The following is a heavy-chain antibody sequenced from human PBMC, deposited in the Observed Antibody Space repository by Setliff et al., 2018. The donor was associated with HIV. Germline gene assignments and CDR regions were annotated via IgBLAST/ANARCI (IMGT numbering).Heavy chain of an antibody. J-gene: IGHJ5*02. D-gene: IGHD2-15*01. CDR2: IYTSGSV. CDR1: GGSISSYY. Sequence: SETLSLTCTVSGGSISSYYWSWIRQPPGKGLEWIGYIYTSGSVNYNPSLNSRVTISVDTSKNQFSLKVNSVTAADTAVYYCARDEVVVVAANPYNWFDPWGQGTLVTVSS. CDR3: ARDEVVVVAANPYNWFDP. V-gene: IGHV4-4*09.